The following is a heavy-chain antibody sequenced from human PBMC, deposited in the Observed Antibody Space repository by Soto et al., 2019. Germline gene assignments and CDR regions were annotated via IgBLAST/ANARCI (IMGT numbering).Heavy chain of an antibody. D-gene: IGHD2-21*02. CDR1: GYTFTSYG. CDR2: ISAYNGNT. V-gene: IGHV1-18*01. J-gene: IGHJ2*01. CDR3: ASGRALCGGDCYSAFDL. Sequence: QVQLVQSGAEVKKPGASVKVSCKASGYTFTSYGISSVRQAPGQGLEWLGWISAYNGNTNYAQKLQGRVTMTTDTSTSTAYMELRSLRSLDTAVYYCASGRALCGGDCYSAFDLWGRGTLVTVSS.